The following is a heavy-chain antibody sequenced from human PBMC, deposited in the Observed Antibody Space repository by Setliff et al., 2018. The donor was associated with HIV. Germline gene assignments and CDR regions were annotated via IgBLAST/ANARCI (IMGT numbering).Heavy chain of an antibody. CDR1: GGSISSFY. V-gene: IGHV4-59*08. CDR2: IYYSGST. J-gene: IGHJ3*02. D-gene: IGHD3-22*01. CDR3: ARSLVPSGYYYGRHAFDI. Sequence: KTSETLSLTCTVSGGSISSFYWSWIRQPPGKGLEWIGYIYYSGSTNYNPSFKSRVTISVDTSKNQFSLRVNSVTAADTAVYYCARSLVPSGYYYGRHAFDIWGQGTKVTVSS.